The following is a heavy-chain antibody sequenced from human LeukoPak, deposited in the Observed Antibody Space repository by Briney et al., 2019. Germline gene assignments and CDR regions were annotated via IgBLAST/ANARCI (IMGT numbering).Heavy chain of an antibody. D-gene: IGHD1-26*01. CDR3: AKDRVGAIYYYYMDV. CDR2: IRYDGSNK. J-gene: IGHJ6*03. CDR1: GFTFSSYG. V-gene: IGHV3-30*02. Sequence: GRSLRLSCAASGFTFSSYGMHWVRQAPGKGLEWVAFIRYDGSNKYYADSVKGRFTISRDNSKNTLYLQMNSLRAEDTAVYYCAKDRVGAIYYYYMDVWGKGTTVTVSS.